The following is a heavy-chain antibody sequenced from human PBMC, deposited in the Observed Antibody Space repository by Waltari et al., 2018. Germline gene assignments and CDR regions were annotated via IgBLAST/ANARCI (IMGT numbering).Heavy chain of an antibody. CDR3: ALAGGLDY. Sequence: EVQLLESGGGLVQPGGSLRLSCAASGFTFSSFVLSWVRQAPGKGLEWVSAISGSGGSTYYADSVKGRFTISRDNSKNTLYLQMNSLRAEDTAVYYCALAGGLDYWGQGTLVTVSS. CDR2: ISGSGGST. V-gene: IGHV3-23*01. J-gene: IGHJ4*02. CDR1: GFTFSSFV.